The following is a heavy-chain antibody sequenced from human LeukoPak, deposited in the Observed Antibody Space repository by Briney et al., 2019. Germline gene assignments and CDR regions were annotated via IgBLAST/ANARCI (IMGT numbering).Heavy chain of an antibody. J-gene: IGHJ6*02. D-gene: IGHD1-14*01. Sequence: ASVKVSCKASGYTFTRYQMHWVRQAPGQGLEWMGIINPSGGSSSHAQKLQGRVTMTSDTSTGTVYMELSSLRSEDTAIYYCARHNHMDVWGQGTTVTVS. CDR3: ARHNHMDV. V-gene: IGHV1-46*01. CDR2: INPSGGSS. CDR1: GYTFTRYQ.